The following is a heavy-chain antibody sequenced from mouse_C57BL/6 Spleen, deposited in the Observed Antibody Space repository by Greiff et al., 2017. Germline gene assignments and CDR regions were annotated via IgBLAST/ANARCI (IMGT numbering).Heavy chain of an antibody. CDR3: ARWNYGSSYGYFDV. V-gene: IGHV1-55*01. J-gene: IGHJ1*03. CDR2: IYPGSGST. CDR1: GYTFTSYW. Sequence: QVQLQQPVAELVKPGASVKMSCKASGYTFTSYWITWVKQRPGQGLEWIGDIYPGSGSTNYNEKFKSKATLTVDTSSSTAYMQLSSLTSEDSAVYYCARWNYGSSYGYFDVWGTGTTVTVSS. D-gene: IGHD1-1*01.